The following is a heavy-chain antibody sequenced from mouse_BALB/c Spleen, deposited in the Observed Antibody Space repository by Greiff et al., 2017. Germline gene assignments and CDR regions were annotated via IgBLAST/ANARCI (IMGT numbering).Heavy chain of an antibody. V-gene: IGHV5-6-4*01. J-gene: IGHJ2*01. CDR3: TREDYYSSSSFDY. CDR2: ISSGGSYT. D-gene: IGHD1-1*01. Sequence: DVMLVESGGGLVKPGGSLKLSCAASGFTFSSYTMSWVRQTPEKRLEWVATISSGGSYTYYPDSVKGRFTISRDNAKNTLYLQMSSLKSEDTAMYDCTREDYYSSSSFDYWGQGTTLTVSS. CDR1: GFTFSSYT.